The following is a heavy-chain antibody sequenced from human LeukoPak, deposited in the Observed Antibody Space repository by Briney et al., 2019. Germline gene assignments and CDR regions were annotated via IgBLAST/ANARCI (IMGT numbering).Heavy chain of an antibody. J-gene: IGHJ6*03. Sequence: GRSLRLSCAASGFTFDDYAMHWVRQAPGKGLEWVSGISWNSGSIGYADSVKGRFTISRDNAKNSLYLQMNSLRAEDTALYYCAKDGCPDSSTSCNYYYMDVWGKGTTVTVSS. D-gene: IGHD2-2*01. CDR1: GFTFDDYA. CDR3: AKDGCPDSSTSCNYYYMDV. V-gene: IGHV3-9*01. CDR2: ISWNSGSI.